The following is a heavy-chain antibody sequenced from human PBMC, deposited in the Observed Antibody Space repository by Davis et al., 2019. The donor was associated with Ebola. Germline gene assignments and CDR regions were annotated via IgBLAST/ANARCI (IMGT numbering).Heavy chain of an antibody. CDR1: GFTFNSYP. CDR2: ISGPSTTT. V-gene: IGHV3-48*01. CDR3: ARDHLEGSLDY. D-gene: IGHD1-26*01. J-gene: IGHJ4*02. Sequence: GESLKISCAASGFTFNSYPMNWVRQAPGKGLEWISYISGPSTTTHAADSVRGRFTISRDNPRKMMYLQMNNLRVQDTAVYYCARDHLEGSLDYWGQGTLVIVS.